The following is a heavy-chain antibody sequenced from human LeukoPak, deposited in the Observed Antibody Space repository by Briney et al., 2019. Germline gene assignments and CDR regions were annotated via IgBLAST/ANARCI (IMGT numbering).Heavy chain of an antibody. V-gene: IGHV3-23*01. J-gene: IGHJ3*02. CDR3: AKEARRGTGTTRGGAFDI. Sequence: GGSLRLSCAASGFTFSSYAMRWVRQAPGKGLEWVSAISGSGGSTYHADSVKGRFTISRDNSKNTLYLQMNSLRAEDTAVYYCAKEARRGTGTTRGGAFDIWGQGTMVTVSS. CDR1: GFTFSSYA. D-gene: IGHD4-17*01. CDR2: ISGSGGST.